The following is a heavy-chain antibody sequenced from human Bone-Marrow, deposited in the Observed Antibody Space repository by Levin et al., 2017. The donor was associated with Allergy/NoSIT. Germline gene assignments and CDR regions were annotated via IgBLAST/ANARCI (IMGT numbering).Heavy chain of an antibody. J-gene: IGHJ4*02. CDR3: VRKLFGGDLDY. D-gene: IGHD3-16*01. CDR1: GFIFSNYW. V-gene: IGHV3-74*01. Sequence: GGSLRLSCTASGFIFSNYWMHWVRQAPGKGLVWVSRINTDGSSTSYANSVRGRFTISRDNAKNTLYLEMNSLGAEDTAVYYCVRKLFGGDLDYWGQGTQVTVSS. CDR2: INTDGSST.